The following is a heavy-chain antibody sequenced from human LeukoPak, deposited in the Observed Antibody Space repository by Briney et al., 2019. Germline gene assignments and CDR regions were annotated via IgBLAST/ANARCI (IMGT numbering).Heavy chain of an antibody. CDR2: ITSSSSSYI. J-gene: IGHJ3*02. D-gene: IGHD1-7*01. CDR3: ARDFRLYNWNYGGRDAFDI. CDR1: GFTFSTYN. Sequence: GGTLRLSCAASGFTFSTYNMNWVRQAPGKGLEWVSSITSSSSSYIYYADSVKGRFTISRDNAKNSLYLQMNSQRAEDTAVYYCARDFRLYNWNYGGRDAFDIWGQGTMVTVSS. V-gene: IGHV3-21*01.